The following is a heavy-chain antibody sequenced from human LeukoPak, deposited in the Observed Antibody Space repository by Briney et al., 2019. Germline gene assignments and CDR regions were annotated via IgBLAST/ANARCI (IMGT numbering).Heavy chain of an antibody. CDR3: AKPITVSGATDGFDI. V-gene: IGHV3-21*01. D-gene: IGHD3-3*01. CDR2: ISSSSSYI. CDR1: VFTFSSYS. J-gene: IGHJ3*02. Sequence: GGSLRLSCAASVFTFSSYSMNWVREAPGKGVEWVSSISSSSSYIYYADSVKGRFTISRDNAKNSLYLQMNSLRVEDTAVYYCAKPITVSGATDGFDIWGQGTMVTVSS.